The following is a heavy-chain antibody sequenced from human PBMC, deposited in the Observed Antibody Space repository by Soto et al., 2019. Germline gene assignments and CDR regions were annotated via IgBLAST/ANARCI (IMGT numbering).Heavy chain of an antibody. J-gene: IGHJ6*02. CDR1: GFTFSSYA. CDR3: ARAFSGYGFYYYYGMDV. CDR2: ISYDGSNK. Sequence: GGSLRLSCAASGFTFSSYAMHWVRQAPGKGLEWVAVISYDGSNKYYADSVKGRFTISRDNSKNTLYLQMNSLRAEDTAVYYCARAFSGYGFYYYYGMDVWGQGTTVTVSS. D-gene: IGHD3-22*01. V-gene: IGHV3-30-3*01.